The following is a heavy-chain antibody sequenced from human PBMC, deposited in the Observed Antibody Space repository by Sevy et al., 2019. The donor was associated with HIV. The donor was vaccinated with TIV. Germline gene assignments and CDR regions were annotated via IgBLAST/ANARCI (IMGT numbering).Heavy chain of an antibody. V-gene: IGHV4-61*02. Sequence: SETLSLTCTVSGGSISSGTYYWNWIRQPAGKGLEWIGRIYTSGSSDYSPSLKSRVTMSIDTSKNQFSVKLSSLTAADTAVYYCARATPGVTSTSGAFDPWGQGTLVTVSS. J-gene: IGHJ5*02. CDR1: GGSISSGTYY. CDR2: IYTSGSS. CDR3: ARATPGVTSTSGAFDP. D-gene: IGHD7-27*01.